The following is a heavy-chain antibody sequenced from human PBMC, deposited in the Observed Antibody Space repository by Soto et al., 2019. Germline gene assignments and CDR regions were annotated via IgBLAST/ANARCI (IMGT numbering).Heavy chain of an antibody. CDR1: GFTFSSYG. Sequence: GGSLRLSCAASGFTFSSYGMHWVRQAPGKGLEWVAVIWYDGSNKYYADSVKGRFTISRDTSKNTLYLQMNSLRAEDTAVYYCSSDRDSSYDSSGYVSSLFDYWGQGTRGTVSP. J-gene: IGHJ4*02. D-gene: IGHD3-22*01. CDR2: IWYDGSNK. V-gene: IGHV3-33*01. CDR3: SSDRDSSYDSSGYVSSLFDY.